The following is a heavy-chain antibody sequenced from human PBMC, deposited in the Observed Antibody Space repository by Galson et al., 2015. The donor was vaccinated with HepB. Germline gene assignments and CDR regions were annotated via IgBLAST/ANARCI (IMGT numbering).Heavy chain of an antibody. CDR1: GFTFSSYS. D-gene: IGHD3-10*01. CDR3: ARETHYYGSGTYDY. J-gene: IGHJ4*02. CDR2: ISSSSSYI. Sequence: SLRLSCAASGFTFSSYSMNWVRQAPGKGLEWVSSISSSSSYIYYSDSVKGRFPISRDNAKNSLYLQMNSLRAEDTAVYYCARETHYYGSGTYDYWGQGTLVTVSS. V-gene: IGHV3-21*01.